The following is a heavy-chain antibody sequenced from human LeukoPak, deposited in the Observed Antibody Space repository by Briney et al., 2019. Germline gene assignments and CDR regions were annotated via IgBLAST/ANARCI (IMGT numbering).Heavy chain of an antibody. CDR3: ARDPPAAGSTEFDF. J-gene: IGHJ4*02. D-gene: IGHD6-13*01. V-gene: IGHV1-2*02. CDR1: GFTFTDYY. CDR2: IHPKSGGT. Sequence: GASVKVSCKASGFTFTDYYIHWVRQAPGQGLEWMGSIHPKSGGTKYAQKFQGRVTVTRDTSISAAYMELSRLTSDDTAVYYCARDPPAAGSTEFDFWGQGTLVTVFS.